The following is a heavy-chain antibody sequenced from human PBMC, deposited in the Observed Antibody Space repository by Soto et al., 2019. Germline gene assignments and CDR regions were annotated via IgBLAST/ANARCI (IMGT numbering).Heavy chain of an antibody. J-gene: IGHJ4*02. D-gene: IGHD6-19*01. CDR3: AKDQAGIAVAGTPGISSPFDY. CDR2: ISYDGSNK. Sequence: GGSLRLSCAASGFTSSSYGMHWVRQAPGKGLEWVAVISYDGSNKYYADSVKGRFTISRDNSKNTLYLQMNSLRAEDTAVYYCAKDQAGIAVAGTPGISSPFDYWGQGTLVTVSS. V-gene: IGHV3-30*18. CDR1: GFTSSSYG.